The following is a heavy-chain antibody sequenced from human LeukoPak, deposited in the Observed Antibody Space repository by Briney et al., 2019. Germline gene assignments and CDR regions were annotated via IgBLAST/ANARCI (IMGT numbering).Heavy chain of an antibody. CDR2: ISFHNGDT. J-gene: IGHJ4*02. Sequence: GASVKVSCKASGYTFTSYGISWVRQAPGQGLVWMGWISFHNGDTLYAQSFQGRLTVTTDTSTSTAYMELRSLRSDDTAVYYCARGDSSGCLGYWGQGTLVTVSS. CDR3: ARGDSSGCLGY. V-gene: IGHV1-18*01. D-gene: IGHD6-19*01. CDR1: GYTFTSYG.